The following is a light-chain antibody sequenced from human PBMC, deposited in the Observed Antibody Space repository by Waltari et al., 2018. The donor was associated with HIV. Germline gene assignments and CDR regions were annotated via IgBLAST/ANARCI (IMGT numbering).Light chain of an antibody. CDR3: QQTFSPPRT. J-gene: IGKJ2*01. V-gene: IGKV1-39*01. Sequence: DINMTQSPSSLSASVGDRVPITIRATQNIVTYLNWYHQSPGKAPTLLIFGASTLQDGVSSRFSGSGSETEFTLSIAGLQPEDFGTYSCQQTFSPPRTFGPGT. CDR1: QNIVTY. CDR2: GAS.